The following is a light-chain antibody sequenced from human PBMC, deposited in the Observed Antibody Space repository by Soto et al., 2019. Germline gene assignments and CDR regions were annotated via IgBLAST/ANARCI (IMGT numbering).Light chain of an antibody. CDR2: EVN. Sequence: QSVLTQPPSASGSPGQSVTIACTGTSSDVGGYNYVSWYQQHPGKAPKLMIYEVNKRPAGVPDRFSGSKSGHTASLTVSGLQDDDEADYFCSSYAGRNILLFGGGTKVTVL. J-gene: IGLJ2*01. V-gene: IGLV2-8*01. CDR1: SSDVGGYNY. CDR3: SSYAGRNILL.